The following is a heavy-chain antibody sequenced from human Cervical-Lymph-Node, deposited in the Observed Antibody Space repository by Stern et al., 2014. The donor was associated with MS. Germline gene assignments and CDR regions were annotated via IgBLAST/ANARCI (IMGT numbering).Heavy chain of an antibody. CDR2: ISYDGSNK. J-gene: IGHJ6*02. V-gene: IGHV3-30*18. CDR3: AKDLGGSYYHYYYGMDV. D-gene: IGHD1-26*01. CDR1: GFTFSSYG. Sequence: VPLVEAGGGVVQPGRSLRLSCAVSGFTFSSYGMHWVRQAPGKGLEWVAVISYDGSNKYYADSVKGRFTISRDNSKNTLYLQMNSLRAEDTAVYYCAKDLGGSYYHYYYGMDVWGQGATVTVSS.